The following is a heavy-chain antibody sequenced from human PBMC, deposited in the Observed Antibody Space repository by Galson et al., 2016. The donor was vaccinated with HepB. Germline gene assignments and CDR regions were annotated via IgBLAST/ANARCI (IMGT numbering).Heavy chain of an antibody. D-gene: IGHD3-3*01. CDR2: IYYSGSP. J-gene: IGHJ6*03. CDR1: GGSISSGGYY. CDR3: AREVGLTIFGDVTRSSYYVNV. V-gene: IGHV4-31*03. Sequence: TLSLTCTVSGGSISSGGYYWTWIRQHPGKGLESIGYIYYSGSPHYNPSLKSRATISLDTSKNQISLKLTSVTAADTAVYYCAREVGLTIFGDVTRSSYYVNVWGQGTMVTVSS.